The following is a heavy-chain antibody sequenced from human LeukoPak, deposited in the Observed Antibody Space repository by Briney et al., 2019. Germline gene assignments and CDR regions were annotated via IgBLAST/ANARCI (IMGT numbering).Heavy chain of an antibody. V-gene: IGHV3-73*01. Sequence: GGSLRLSCAASGFTFSGSAMYWVRQASGKGLEWVGHIRSRANSYATLYGASVKGRFTISRDGSKNTAYLQMNSLKTEDTAVYYCTRLSAGAPLLGDNWGQGTLVTVSS. CDR1: GFTFSGSA. J-gene: IGHJ4*02. D-gene: IGHD1-26*01. CDR2: IRSRANSYAT. CDR3: TRLSAGAPLLGDN.